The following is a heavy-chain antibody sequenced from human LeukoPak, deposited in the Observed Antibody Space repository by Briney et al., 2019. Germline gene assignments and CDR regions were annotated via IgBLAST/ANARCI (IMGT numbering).Heavy chain of an antibody. Sequence: GGSLRLSXTASGFTFSSYSMNWVRQAPGKGLEWVSSISRTSSDIYYADSLKGRFTTSRDNAKNSLYLQMNSLRVEDTAVYYCARELYPGEIWGPGTLVTVSS. CDR2: ISRTSSDI. CDR3: ARELYPGEI. CDR1: GFTFSSYS. V-gene: IGHV3-21*01. J-gene: IGHJ4*02. D-gene: IGHD2-8*01.